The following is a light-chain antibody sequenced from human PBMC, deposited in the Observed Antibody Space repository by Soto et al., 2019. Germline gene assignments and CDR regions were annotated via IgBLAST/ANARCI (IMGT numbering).Light chain of an antibody. J-gene: IGLJ1*01. CDR2: EVS. CDR3: SSYTSSSPLV. Sequence: QSVLSHPASVSWSPGHSITISCTGTSSDVGGYNYVSWYQQHPGKAPKLMIYEVSNRPSGVSNRFSGSKSGNTASLTISGLQAEDEADYYCSSYTSSSPLVFGTGTKVT. CDR1: SSDVGGYNY. V-gene: IGLV2-14*01.